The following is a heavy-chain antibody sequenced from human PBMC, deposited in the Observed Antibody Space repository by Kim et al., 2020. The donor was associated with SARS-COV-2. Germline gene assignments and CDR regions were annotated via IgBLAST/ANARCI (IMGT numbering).Heavy chain of an antibody. CDR2: ISSSSSYI. V-gene: IGHV3-21*01. Sequence: GGSLRLSCAASGFTFSSYSMNWVRQAPGKGLEWVSSISSSSSYIYYADSVKGRFTISRDNAKNSLYLQMNSLRAEDTAVYYCARVSPLSSGYFDSDYFDYWGQGTLVTVSS. J-gene: IGHJ4*02. CDR3: ARVSPLSSGYFDSDYFDY. D-gene: IGHD3-22*01. CDR1: GFTFSSYS.